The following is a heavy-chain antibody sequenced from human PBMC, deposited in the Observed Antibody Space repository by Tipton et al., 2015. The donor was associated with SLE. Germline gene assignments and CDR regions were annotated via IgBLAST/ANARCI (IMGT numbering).Heavy chain of an antibody. J-gene: IGHJ4*02. Sequence: SLRLSCAASGFTFSSHWMHWVRQAPGKGLVWVSRVNSEGSGTRYADSVKGRFTISRDNAKNTLYLQMNNLRVEDTAVYYCAGELLDYFDFWGQGTLVTVSS. CDR2: VNSEGSGT. CDR3: AGELLDYFDF. D-gene: IGHD1-26*01. V-gene: IGHV3-74*01. CDR1: GFTFSSHW.